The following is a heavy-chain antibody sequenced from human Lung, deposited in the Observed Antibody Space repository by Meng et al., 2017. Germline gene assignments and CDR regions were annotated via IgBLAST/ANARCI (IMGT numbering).Heavy chain of an antibody. J-gene: IGHJ4*02. D-gene: IGHD2-15*01. V-gene: IGHV1-2*06. CDR1: GYSFTGYY. CDR3: ARGPGAVRSPYYFDY. CDR2: TNPNSGDT. Sequence: QVQLVQSGAEVKKPGASVKVSCKASGYSFTGYYRHWVRQGPGQGFEWMGRTNPNSGDTRYAQKFQGRVTMTRDTAISTAYMELSSLIFDDTAVYYCARGPGAVRSPYYFDYWGQGTLVTVSS.